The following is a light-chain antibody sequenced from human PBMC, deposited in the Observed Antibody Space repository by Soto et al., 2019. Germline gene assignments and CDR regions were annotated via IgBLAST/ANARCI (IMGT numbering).Light chain of an antibody. V-gene: IGLV1-40*01. CDR3: QSYDTILIALYV. CDR1: NSNIGAGYD. Sequence: QSMLTQPPSVSGAPGQRVTISCTGSNSNIGAGYDVHWYQLLPGTAPKLLIYGNSNRPSGVPDRFSGSKSGTSASLAITGLQAEDEADYYCQSYDTILIALYVFGTGTKVTVL. CDR2: GNS. J-gene: IGLJ1*01.